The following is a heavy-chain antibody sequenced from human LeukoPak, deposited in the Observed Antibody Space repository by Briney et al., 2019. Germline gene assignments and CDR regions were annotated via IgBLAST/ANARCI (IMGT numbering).Heavy chain of an antibody. CDR3: ATSGRFGYYGSGSQTDAFDI. CDR1: GYTLTELS. CDR2: FDPEDGET. J-gene: IGHJ3*02. D-gene: IGHD3-10*01. Sequence: ASVKVSCRVSGYTLTELSMHWVRQAPGKGLEWMGGFDPEDGETIYAQKFQGRVTMTEDTSTDTAYMELSSLRSEDTAVYYCATSGRFGYYGSGSQTDAFDIWGQGTMVTVSS. V-gene: IGHV1-24*01.